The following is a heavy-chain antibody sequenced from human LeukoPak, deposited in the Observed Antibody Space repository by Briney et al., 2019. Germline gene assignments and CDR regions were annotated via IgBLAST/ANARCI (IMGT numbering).Heavy chain of an antibody. J-gene: IGHJ6*02. CDR1: GGSFSGDY. CDR2: INHGEST. Sequence: PSETLSLTCAVSGGSFSGDYWYWIRQPPGKGLEWIGEINHGESTNYNPSLKSRATLSVDTSKNQFSLKLTSVTAADTAVYYCARGRTYYYDTSGYYPSIYYGMDVWGQGTTVIVSS. CDR3: ARGRTYYYDTSGYYPSIYYGMDV. V-gene: IGHV4-34*01. D-gene: IGHD3-22*01.